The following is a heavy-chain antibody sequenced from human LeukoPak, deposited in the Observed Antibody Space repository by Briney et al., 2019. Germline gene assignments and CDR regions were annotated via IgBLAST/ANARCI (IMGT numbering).Heavy chain of an antibody. CDR1: GFTFNTYD. D-gene: IGHD6-19*01. Sequence: GGSLRLSCAASGFTFNTYDMHWVRQAPGMGLEYVSGVTFNGGSTNYANSVKGRFTISRDNSKNTLYLQMGSLRGEDMAVYYCASSSGRLGIDYRGQGTLVTVSS. J-gene: IGHJ4*02. CDR2: VTFNGGST. CDR3: ASSSGRLGIDY. V-gene: IGHV3-64*01.